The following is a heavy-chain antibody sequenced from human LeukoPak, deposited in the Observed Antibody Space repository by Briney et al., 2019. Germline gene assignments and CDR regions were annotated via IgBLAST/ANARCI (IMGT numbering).Heavy chain of an antibody. J-gene: IGHJ4*02. Sequence: SETLSLTCTVSGGSISSYYWSWIRQPAGKGLEWIGRIYTSGSTNYNPSLKSRVTMSVDTSKNQFSLQLSYLTAADTAVYYCARDLDASGWCNFDYWGQGTLVTVSS. V-gene: IGHV4-4*07. CDR3: ARDLDASGWCNFDY. CDR2: IYTSGST. CDR1: GGSISSYY. D-gene: IGHD6-19*01.